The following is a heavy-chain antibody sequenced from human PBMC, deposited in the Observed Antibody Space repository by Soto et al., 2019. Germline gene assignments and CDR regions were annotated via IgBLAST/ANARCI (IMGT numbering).Heavy chain of an antibody. J-gene: IGHJ6*02. Sequence: EVQLVESGGGLVQPVGSLRLSCAASGFTVSSNYMSWVRQAPGKGLEWVSVIYSGGSTYYADSVKGRFTISRDNSKNTLYLQMNSLRAEDTAVYYCARDRIYSNYPDYYYYGMDVWGQGTTVTVSS. CDR1: GFTVSSNY. CDR2: IYSGGST. V-gene: IGHV3-66*01. CDR3: ARDRIYSNYPDYYYYGMDV. D-gene: IGHD4-4*01.